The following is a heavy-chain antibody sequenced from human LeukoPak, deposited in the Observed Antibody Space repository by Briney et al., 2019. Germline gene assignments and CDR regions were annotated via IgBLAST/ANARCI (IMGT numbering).Heavy chain of an antibody. CDR1: GFTVSSNY. CDR2: IYSGGST. V-gene: IGHV3-53*01. D-gene: IGHD5-18*01. CDR3: ARAAMSNAFDI. J-gene: IGHJ3*02. Sequence: PGGSLRLSCAASGFTVSSNYMSWVRQAPGKGLEWVSIIYSGGSTNYAHSVKGRFTISRDNAENSLYLQMNSLRGDDTAVYYCARAAMSNAFDIWGQGTMVTVSS.